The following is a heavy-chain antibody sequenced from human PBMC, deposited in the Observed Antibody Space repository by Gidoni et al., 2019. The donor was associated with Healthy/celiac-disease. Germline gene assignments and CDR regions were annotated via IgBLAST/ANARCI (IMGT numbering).Heavy chain of an antibody. CDR1: GFTFGDYA. CDR3: TRASIVGATWPDY. CDR2: IRSKAYGGTT. Sequence: EVQLVESGGGLVQPGRSLRLSCTASGFTFGDYAMSWFRQAPGKGLEWVGFIRSKAYGGTTEYAASVKGRFTISRDDSKSIAYLQMNSLKTEDTAVYYCTRASIVGATWPDYWGQGTLVTVSS. V-gene: IGHV3-49*03. J-gene: IGHJ4*02. D-gene: IGHD1-26*01.